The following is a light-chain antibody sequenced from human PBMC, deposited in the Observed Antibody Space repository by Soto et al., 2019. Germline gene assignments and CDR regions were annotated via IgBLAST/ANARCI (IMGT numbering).Light chain of an antibody. CDR1: QGIGSW. J-gene: IGKJ1*01. CDR3: QQANSFPWT. V-gene: IGKV1-12*01. CDR2: GAL. Sequence: DIQMTQSPSSVSASVGDRVTITCRASQGIGSWLAWYQQKPGKAPKLLIYGALRLQIGAPSRFSGSGSGTDFTLTISSLQAEDFGTYYCQQANSFPWTFGQGTKVEIK.